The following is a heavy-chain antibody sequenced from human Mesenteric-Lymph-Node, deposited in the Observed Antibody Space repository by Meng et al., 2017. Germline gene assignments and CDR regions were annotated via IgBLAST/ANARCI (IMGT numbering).Heavy chain of an antibody. D-gene: IGHD6-13*01. V-gene: IGHV3-23*01. Sequence: GGSLRLSCAASGFTFSSYAMSWVRQAPGKGLEWVSAISGSGGSTYYADSVKCRFTISRDNSKNTLYLQMNSLRAEDTAVYYCAKDWSSSWSYYFDYWGQGTLVTVSS. J-gene: IGHJ4*02. CDR3: AKDWSSSWSYYFDY. CDR2: ISGSGGST. CDR1: GFTFSSYA.